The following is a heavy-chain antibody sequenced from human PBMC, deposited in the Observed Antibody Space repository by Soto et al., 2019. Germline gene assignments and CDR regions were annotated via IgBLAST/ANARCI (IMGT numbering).Heavy chain of an antibody. V-gene: IGHV3-48*02. D-gene: IGHD3-10*01. CDR2: ISSSSSTI. CDR3: AGDYYGSGSYSDY. CDR1: GFTFSSYS. Sequence: GGSLRLSCAASGFTFSSYSMNWVRQAPGKGLEWVSYISSSSSTIYYADSVKGRFTISRDNAKNSLYLKMNSLRDEDTAVYYCAGDYYGSGSYSDYWGQGTLVTVSS. J-gene: IGHJ4*02.